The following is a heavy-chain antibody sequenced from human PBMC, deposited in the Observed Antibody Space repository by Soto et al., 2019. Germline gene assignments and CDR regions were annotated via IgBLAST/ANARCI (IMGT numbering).Heavy chain of an antibody. V-gene: IGHV3-48*03. Sequence: PGGSLRLSCAASGFTFSTYEFNWVRQAPGRGLEWISYISVSGNIIKYAESVKGRFTISRDNAENSLHLHMSNLRVDDTALYFCVRDTMRASAAASLDHWGQGTQVTVSS. CDR2: ISVSGNII. CDR3: VRDTMRASAAASLDH. D-gene: IGHD2-2*01. CDR1: GFTFSTYE. J-gene: IGHJ4*02.